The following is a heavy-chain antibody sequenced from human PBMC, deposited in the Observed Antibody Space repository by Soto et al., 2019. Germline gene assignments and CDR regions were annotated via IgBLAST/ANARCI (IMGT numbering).Heavy chain of an antibody. V-gene: IGHV3-9*01. Sequence: EVQLVESGGGLVQPGRSLRLSCAASGFTFDDYSMHWVRQAPGQGLEWVSGIYWNSGIVGYADSVKGRFTISRDNAKNSVFQQMNSLRDDDKALYYGVKDEAGYMDVWGKGTTVAVSS. D-gene: IGHD6-19*01. CDR2: IYWNSGIV. J-gene: IGHJ6*03. CDR1: GFTFDDYS. CDR3: VKDEAGYMDV.